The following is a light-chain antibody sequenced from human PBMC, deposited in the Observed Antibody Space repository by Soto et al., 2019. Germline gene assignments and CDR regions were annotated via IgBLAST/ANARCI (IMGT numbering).Light chain of an antibody. J-gene: IGKJ4*01. CDR2: GAS. CDR3: QQYNNWPLT. V-gene: IGKV3-15*01. Sequence: EIILTQSPATLSLSPGERATLSCRASQSVSSYLAWYQQKPGQAPRLLIYGASNRATDIPDRFSGSGSGTEFTLTISRLESEDFALYYCQQYNNWPLTFGRGTKVDI. CDR1: QSVSSY.